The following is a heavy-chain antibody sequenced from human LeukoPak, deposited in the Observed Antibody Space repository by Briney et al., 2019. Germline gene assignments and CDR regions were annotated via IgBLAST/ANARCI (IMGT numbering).Heavy chain of an antibody. CDR3: ARRVFSCGGDCYYFDY. J-gene: IGHJ4*02. V-gene: IGHV5-51*01. CDR2: IYPGDSDT. Sequence: GESLKISRKGSGYSFTSYWIGWVRQMPGKGLEWMGIIYPGDSDTRYSPSFQGQVTISADKSISTAYLQWSSLKASDTAMYYCARRVFSCGGDCYYFDYWGQGTLVTVSS. CDR1: GYSFTSYW. D-gene: IGHD2-21*02.